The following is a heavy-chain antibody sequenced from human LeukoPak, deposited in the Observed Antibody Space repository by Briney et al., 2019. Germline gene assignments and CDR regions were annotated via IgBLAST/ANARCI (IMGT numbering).Heavy chain of an antibody. Sequence: PGGSLRLSCAASGFTFSSYAMHWVRQAPGKGLEWVAVISYDGSNKYYADSVKGRFTISRDNSKNTLYLQMNSLRAEDTAVYYCASGRVQLWPYFDYWGQGTLVTVSS. CDR1: GFTFSSYA. D-gene: IGHD5-18*01. V-gene: IGHV3-30*04. J-gene: IGHJ4*02. CDR2: ISYDGSNK. CDR3: ASGRVQLWPYFDY.